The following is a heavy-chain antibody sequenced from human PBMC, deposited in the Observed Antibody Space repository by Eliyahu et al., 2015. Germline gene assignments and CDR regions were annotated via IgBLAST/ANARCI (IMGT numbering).Heavy chain of an antibody. D-gene: IGHD1-7*01. Sequence: EVQLVESGGGLVQPGGSLRLSCAASGFTVSSNYMSWVRQAPGKGLEWVSVIYSGGSTYYADSVKGRFTISRDNSKNTLYLQMNSLRAEDTAVYYCARAYNWNWRNWFDPWGQGTLVTVSS. CDR3: ARAYNWNWRNWFDP. CDR1: GFTVSSNY. J-gene: IGHJ5*02. CDR2: IYSGGST. V-gene: IGHV3-66*01.